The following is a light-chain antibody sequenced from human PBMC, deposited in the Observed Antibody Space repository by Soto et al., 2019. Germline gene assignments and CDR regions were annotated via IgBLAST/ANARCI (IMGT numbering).Light chain of an antibody. V-gene: IGLV1-40*01. J-gene: IGLJ1*01. Sequence: QSVLTQPPSVSGAPGQRVTISCTGSSSNIGAGYDVHWYQQLPGTAPKLVMYGTTNRPSGVPDRFSGSKSGTSASLAITGLQAEDEADYDCQSYDGTLSGSYVFGIGTKLTVL. CDR3: QSYDGTLSGSYV. CDR1: SSNIGAGYD. CDR2: GTT.